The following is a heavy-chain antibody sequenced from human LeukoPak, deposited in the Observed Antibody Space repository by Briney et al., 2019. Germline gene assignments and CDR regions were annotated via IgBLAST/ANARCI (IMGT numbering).Heavy chain of an antibody. CDR3: ASALAYCGGDCYSGDAFDI. V-gene: IGHV1-2*02. J-gene: IGHJ3*02. D-gene: IGHD2-21*02. CDR1: GYTFTGYY. CDR2: INPNSGGT. Sequence: ASVKVSCKASGYTFTGYYMHWVRQAPGQGLEWMGWINPNSGGTNYAQKFQGRVTMTRDTSISTAYMELSRLRSADTAVYYCASALAYCGGDCYSGDAFDIWGQGTMVTVSS.